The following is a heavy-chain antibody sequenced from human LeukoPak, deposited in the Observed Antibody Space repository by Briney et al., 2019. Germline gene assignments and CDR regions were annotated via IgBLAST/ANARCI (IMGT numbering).Heavy chain of an antibody. CDR1: GFSFTTYG. CDR3: ARSYIVVVTGAFDI. CDR2: ISGSAGST. D-gene: IGHD2-21*02. V-gene: IGHV3-23*01. Sequence: GGSLRLSCAASGFSFTTYGMSWVRQAPGKGLEWVSSISGSAGSTYYADSVKGRFTISRDNSKNTLYLQMNSLRAEDTAVYYCARSYIVVVTGAFDIWGQGTMVTVSS. J-gene: IGHJ3*02.